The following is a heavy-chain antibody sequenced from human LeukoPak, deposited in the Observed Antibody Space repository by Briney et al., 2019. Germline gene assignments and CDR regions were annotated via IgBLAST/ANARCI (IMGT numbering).Heavy chain of an antibody. CDR2: IYPSGGST. D-gene: IGHD1-26*01. CDR1: GYTFTSYY. CDR3: ASSSGGSYEDWFDP. V-gene: IGHV1-46*01. J-gene: IGHJ5*02. Sequence: GASVKVSCKASGYTFTSYYMHWVRQAPGQGFEWMGVIYPSGGSTSYAQKFQGRVTMTRDTSTSTVYMELSSLRSEDTAVYYCASSSGGSYEDWFDPWGQGTLVTVSS.